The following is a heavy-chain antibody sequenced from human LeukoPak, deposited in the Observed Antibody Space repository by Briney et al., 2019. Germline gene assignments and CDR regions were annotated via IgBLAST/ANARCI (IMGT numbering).Heavy chain of an antibody. J-gene: IGHJ6*03. CDR1: GGTLSSYA. V-gene: IGHV1-69*05. CDR3: ARAIFGVVTRYYYYYYMDV. CDR2: IIPIFGTA. Sequence: SVKVSCKASGGTLSSYAISWVRQAPGQGLEWMGGIIPIFGTANYAQKFQGRVTITTDESTSTAYMELSSLRSEDTAVYYCARAIFGVVTRYYYYYYMDVWGKGTTVTVSS. D-gene: IGHD3-3*01.